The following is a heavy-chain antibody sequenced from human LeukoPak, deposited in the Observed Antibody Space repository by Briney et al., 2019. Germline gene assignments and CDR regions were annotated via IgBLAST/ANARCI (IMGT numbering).Heavy chain of an antibody. CDR1: GFTFSSYW. D-gene: IGHD6-13*01. CDR2: INSDGSST. CDR3: ARDHLQQQLVRRYYYYYYYMDV. J-gene: IGHJ6*03. Sequence: GGSLRLSCAASGFTFSSYWMHWVRQAPGKGLVWVSRINSDGSSTSYADSVKGRFTISRDNAKNTLYLQMNSLRAEDTAVYYCARDHLQQQLVRRYYYYYYYMDVWGKGTTVTISS. V-gene: IGHV3-74*01.